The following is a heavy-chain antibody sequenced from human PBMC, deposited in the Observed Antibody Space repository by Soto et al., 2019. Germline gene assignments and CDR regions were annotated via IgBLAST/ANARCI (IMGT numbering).Heavy chain of an antibody. Sequence: QVQLVESGGGVVQPGRSLRLSCAASGFTFSSYGMHWVRQAPGKGLEWVAVIWYDGSNKYYADSVKGRFTISRDNSKNTLYLQMNSLRAEETAVYYCASAATPGPRNEYFQHWGQGTLVTVSS. J-gene: IGHJ1*01. CDR2: IWYDGSNK. V-gene: IGHV3-33*01. D-gene: IGHD1-26*01. CDR1: GFTFSSYG. CDR3: ASAATPGPRNEYFQH.